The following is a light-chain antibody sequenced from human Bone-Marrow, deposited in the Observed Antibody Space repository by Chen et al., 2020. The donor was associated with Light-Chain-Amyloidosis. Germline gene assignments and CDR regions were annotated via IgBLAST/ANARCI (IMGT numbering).Light chain of an antibody. CDR1: QTISSNY. CDR3: QQYGPSPLT. V-gene: IGKV3-20*01. CDR2: GSS. Sequence: EIVLTQSPGTLSLSPGEGANLSCRASQTISSNYLTWYQQKFGQAPRLLIYGSSSRATGIPDRFTGSGSCTDFTLTIHRLEPEDFAMYYCQQYGPSPLTFGGGTKVEIK. J-gene: IGKJ4*01.